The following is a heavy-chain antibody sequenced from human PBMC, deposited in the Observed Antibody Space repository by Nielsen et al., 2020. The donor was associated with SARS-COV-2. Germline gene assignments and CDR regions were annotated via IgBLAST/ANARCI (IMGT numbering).Heavy chain of an antibody. Sequence: ASVKVSCKASGYTFTSYGISWVRQAPGQGLEWMGWISAYNGNTNYAQKFQGRVTITTDESTSTAYMELSSLRSEDTAVYYCASDTFLRYFDFSWFDPWGQGTLVTVSS. V-gene: IGHV1-18*01. CDR3: ASDTFLRYFDFSWFDP. D-gene: IGHD3-9*01. CDR1: GYTFTSYG. J-gene: IGHJ5*02. CDR2: ISAYNGNT.